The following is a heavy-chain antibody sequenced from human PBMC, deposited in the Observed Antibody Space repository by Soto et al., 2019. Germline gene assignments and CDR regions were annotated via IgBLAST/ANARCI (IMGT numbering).Heavy chain of an antibody. CDR2: INAGNGNT. Sequence: ASVKVSCKASGYTFTSYAMHWVRQAPGQRLEWMGWINAGNGNTKYSQKFQGRVTITRDTSASTAYMELSSLRSEDTAVYYCATLGTPLYYYGSGSYYDYWGQGTLVTVSS. CDR1: GYTFTSYA. V-gene: IGHV1-3*01. D-gene: IGHD3-10*01. CDR3: ATLGTPLYYYGSGSYYDY. J-gene: IGHJ4*02.